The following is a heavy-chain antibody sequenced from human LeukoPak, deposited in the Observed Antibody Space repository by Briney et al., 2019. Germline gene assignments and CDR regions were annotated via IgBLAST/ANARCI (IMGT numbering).Heavy chain of an antibody. J-gene: IGHJ4*02. CDR1: GFTFSSYS. D-gene: IGHD4-11*01. CDR2: ISSSSGYI. CDR3: ARDEDSLFDY. Sequence: PGGSLRLSCAASGFTFSSYSMNWVRQAPGKGLEWVSSISSSSGYIYYADSVKGRFTISRDNAKNSLYLQMNSLRAEDTAVYYCARDEDSLFDYWGQGTLVTVSS. V-gene: IGHV3-21*01.